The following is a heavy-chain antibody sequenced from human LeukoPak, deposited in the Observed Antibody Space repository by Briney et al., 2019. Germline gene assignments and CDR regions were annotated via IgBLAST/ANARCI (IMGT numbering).Heavy chain of an antibody. Sequence: SETLSLTCTVSGASISSYYWSWIRQSPGKGLEWIGYIYYSGSTNYNPSLKSRVTISVDTSKNQFSLKLSSVTAADTAVYYCARGLNSSGWSYWGQGTLVTVSS. CDR2: IYYSGST. V-gene: IGHV4-59*08. CDR1: GASISSYY. D-gene: IGHD6-19*01. J-gene: IGHJ4*02. CDR3: ARGLNSSGWSY.